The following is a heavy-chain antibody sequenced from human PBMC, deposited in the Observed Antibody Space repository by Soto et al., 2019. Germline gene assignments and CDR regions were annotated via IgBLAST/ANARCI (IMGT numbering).Heavy chain of an antibody. CDR3: AKATSWRIVQDLGGMDV. V-gene: IGHV3-23*01. Sequence: PGGSLRLSCAASGFTFSSYAMSWVRQAPGKGQEWVSAISGSGVSTYYADSVKGRFTISRDNSKNTLYLQMNSLRAEDTAVYYCAKATSWRIVQDLGGMDVWGQGTTVTVSS. CDR1: GFTFSSYA. CDR2: ISGSGVST. J-gene: IGHJ6*02. D-gene: IGHD2-2*01.